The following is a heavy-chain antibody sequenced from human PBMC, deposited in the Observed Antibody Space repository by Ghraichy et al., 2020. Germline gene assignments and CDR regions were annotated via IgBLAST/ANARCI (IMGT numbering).Heavy chain of an antibody. D-gene: IGHD6-13*01. CDR2: TYYRSKWYN. V-gene: IGHV6-1*01. J-gene: IGHJ3*02. Sequence: SCAISGDSVSSNSAAWNWIRQSPSRGLEWLGRTYYRSKWYNDYAVSVKSRITINPDTSKNQFSLQLNSVTPEDTAVYYCARGPDIAAADAFDIWGQGKMVTVSS. CDR3: ARGPDIAAADAFDI. CDR1: GDSVSSNSAA.